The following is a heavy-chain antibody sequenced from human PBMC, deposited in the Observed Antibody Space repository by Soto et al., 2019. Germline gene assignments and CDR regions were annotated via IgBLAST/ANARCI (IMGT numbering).Heavy chain of an antibody. Sequence: QVLLQESGPGLVQPSGTLSLSCAVSGVSISSNYYWGWVRQSPGKGLEWLGDISHIGSVNYSPSLMSRDTISMYRSENQFSLKLNSVTAADTAVYYCVRSFGWYAIDYWGQGTLVIVSS. D-gene: IGHD6-19*01. J-gene: IGHJ4*02. CDR1: GVSISSNYY. V-gene: IGHV4-4*02. CDR2: ISHIGSV. CDR3: VRSFGWYAIDY.